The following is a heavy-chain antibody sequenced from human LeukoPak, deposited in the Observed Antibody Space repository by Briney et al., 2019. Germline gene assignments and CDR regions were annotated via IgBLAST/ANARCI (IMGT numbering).Heavy chain of an antibody. J-gene: IGHJ6*03. CDR3: ATGNTRTSAITVYYYYMDV. V-gene: IGHV1-24*01. Sequence: ASVKVSCKVSGYTLTELSMHWVRQAPGKGLEWMGGFDPEDGETIYAQKFQGRVTMTEDTSTDTAYMEPSSLRSEGTAVYYCATGNTRTSAITVYYYYMDVWGKGTTVTVSS. CDR2: FDPEDGET. D-gene: IGHD1-7*01. CDR1: GYTLTELS.